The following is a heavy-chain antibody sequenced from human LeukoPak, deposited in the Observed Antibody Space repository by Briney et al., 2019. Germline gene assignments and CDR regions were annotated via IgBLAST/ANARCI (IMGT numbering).Heavy chain of an antibody. CDR2: ISADNGNT. J-gene: IGHJ5*02. CDR3: AGDRRNYGSGSYLSFDP. D-gene: IGHD3-10*01. V-gene: IGHV1-18*01. Sequence: ASVKVSCKASVYTFTSYGISWVRQAPGQGLGWMGWISADNGNTNYAQKLQGGVTMTTDTSTSTAYMELRSLRSDDTAVYYCAGDRRNYGSGSYLSFDPWGQGTLVTVSS. CDR1: VYTFTSYG.